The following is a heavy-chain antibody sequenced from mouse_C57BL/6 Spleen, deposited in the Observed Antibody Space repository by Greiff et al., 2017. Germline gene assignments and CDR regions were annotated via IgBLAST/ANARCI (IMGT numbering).Heavy chain of an antibody. CDR1: GYTFTDYE. CDR2: IGPETGGT. CDR3: TSVTAVVAHYFDY. Sequence: VKLMESGAELVRPGASVTLSCKASGYTFTDYEMHWVKQTPVHGLEWIGAIGPETGGTANNQKFTGKAILTADKSSITAYMELRSLTSEDATVYYCTSVTAVVAHYFDYWGQGTTLTVSS. D-gene: IGHD1-1*01. V-gene: IGHV1-15*01. J-gene: IGHJ2*01.